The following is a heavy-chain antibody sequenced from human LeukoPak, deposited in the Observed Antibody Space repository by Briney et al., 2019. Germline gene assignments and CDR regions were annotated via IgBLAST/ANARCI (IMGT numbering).Heavy chain of an antibody. Sequence: SETLSLTCAVSGGSISSGGYSWSWIRQPPGKGREWIGYIYHSGSTYYNPSLKSRVTISVDRSKNQFSLKLSSVTAADTAVYYCASGSDSSGSSFDYWGQGTLVTVSS. J-gene: IGHJ4*02. V-gene: IGHV4-30-2*01. CDR1: GGSISSGGYS. CDR3: ASGSDSSGSSFDY. D-gene: IGHD3-22*01. CDR2: IYHSGST.